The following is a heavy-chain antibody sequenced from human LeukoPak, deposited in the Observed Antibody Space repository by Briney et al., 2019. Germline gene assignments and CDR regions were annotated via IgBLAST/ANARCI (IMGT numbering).Heavy chain of an antibody. CDR2: INHSGST. CDR3: ARENIVVVPAANPRFDP. CDR1: GGSFSGYY. J-gene: IGHJ5*02. Sequence: SETLSLTCAVYGGSFSGYYWSWIRQPAGKGLEWIGEINHSGSTNYNPSLKSRVTMSVDTSKNQFSLKLSSVTAADTAVYYCARENIVVVPAANPRFDPWGQGTLVTVSS. V-gene: IGHV4-34*01. D-gene: IGHD2-2*01.